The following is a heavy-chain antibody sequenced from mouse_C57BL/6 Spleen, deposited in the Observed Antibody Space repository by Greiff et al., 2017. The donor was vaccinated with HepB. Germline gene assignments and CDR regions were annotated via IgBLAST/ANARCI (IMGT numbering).Heavy chain of an antibody. CDR3: ALITTEGY. CDR1: GYTFTSYT. J-gene: IGHJ2*01. CDR2: INPSSGYT. Sequence: VQLQQSGAELARPGASVKMSCKASGYTFTSYTMHWVKQRPGQGLEWIGYINPSSGYTKYNQKFKVKATLTADKSSSTAYMQLSSLTSEDSAVYYCALITTEGYWGQGTTLTVSS. D-gene: IGHD1-1*01. V-gene: IGHV1-4*01.